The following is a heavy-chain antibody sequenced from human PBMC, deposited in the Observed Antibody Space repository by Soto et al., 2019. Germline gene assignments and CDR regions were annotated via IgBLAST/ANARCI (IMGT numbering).Heavy chain of an antibody. J-gene: IGHJ4*02. D-gene: IGHD2-15*01. V-gene: IGHV3-53*01. CDR3: ARGYCSGGSCYVFDF. CDR2: LYSNGGT. CDR1: GISVNNNY. Sequence: GGSLRLSCAASGISVNNNYMSWVRQAPGKGLEWVSVLYSNGGTHYADSLKCRFTISRDTSRNTVFLNMSSLRPEDTAVYYCARGYCSGGSCYVFDFWGQGTKVTVSS.